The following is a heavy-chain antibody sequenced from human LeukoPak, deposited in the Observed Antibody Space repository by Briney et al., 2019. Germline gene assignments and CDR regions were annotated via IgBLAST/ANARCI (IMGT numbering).Heavy chain of an antibody. CDR1: GFTFSSYG. D-gene: IGHD3-16*01. V-gene: IGHV3-48*03. Sequence: GGSLRLSCAASGFTFSSYGMNWVRQAPGKGLEWVSYISNSGSIIYYADSVKGRFTISRDNAKNSLYLQMNSLRAEDTAVYYCARDPQGAAFDIWGQGTMVTVSS. J-gene: IGHJ3*02. CDR2: ISNSGSII. CDR3: ARDPQGAAFDI.